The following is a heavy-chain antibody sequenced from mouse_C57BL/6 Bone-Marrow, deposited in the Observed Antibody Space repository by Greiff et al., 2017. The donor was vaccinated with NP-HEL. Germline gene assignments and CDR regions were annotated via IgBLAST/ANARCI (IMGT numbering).Heavy chain of an antibody. J-gene: IGHJ4*01. CDR1: GYTFTSYW. V-gene: IGHV1-72*01. Sequence: LVESGAELVKPGASVKLSCKASGYTFTSYWMHWVKQRPGRGLEWIGRIDPNSGGTKYNEKFKSKATLTVDKPSSTAYMQLSSLTPEDSAVYYCARGDYGNLYAMDYWGQGTSVTVSS. D-gene: IGHD2-1*01. CDR3: ARGDYGNLYAMDY. CDR2: IDPNSGGT.